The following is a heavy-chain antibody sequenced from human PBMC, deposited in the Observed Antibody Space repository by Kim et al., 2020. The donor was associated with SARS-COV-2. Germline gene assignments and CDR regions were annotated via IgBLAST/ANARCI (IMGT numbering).Heavy chain of an antibody. V-gene: IGHV1-69*13. CDR3: ASSSITMIVVVITLIKQPFDL. CDR1: GGTFSSYA. Sequence: SVKVSCKASGGTFSSYAISWVRQAPGQGLEWMGGIIPIFGTANYAQKFQGRVTITADESTSTAYMELSSLRSEDTAVYYCASSSITMIVVVITLIKQPFDLWGRGTLVTVSS. J-gene: IGHJ2*01. D-gene: IGHD3-22*01. CDR2: IIPIFGTA.